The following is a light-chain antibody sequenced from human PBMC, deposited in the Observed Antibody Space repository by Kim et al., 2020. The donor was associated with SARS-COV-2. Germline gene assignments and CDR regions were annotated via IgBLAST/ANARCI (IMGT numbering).Light chain of an antibody. J-gene: IGKJ4*01. CDR3: QQYGSSPLT. CDR2: GAS. Sequence: EIVLTQSPGTLSLSPGERATLSCRASQSVSSSYLAWYQQKPGQAPRLLIYGASSRATGIPDRFSGSGSGTDFTLTISRLEPEDFAAYYCQQYGSSPLTFSGGTKVDIK. CDR1: QSVSSSY. V-gene: IGKV3-20*01.